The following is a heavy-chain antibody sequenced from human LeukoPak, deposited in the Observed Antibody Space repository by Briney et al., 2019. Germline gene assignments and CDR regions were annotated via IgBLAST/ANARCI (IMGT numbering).Heavy chain of an antibody. J-gene: IGHJ4*02. Sequence: GGSLRLSCVASGFTFNNYYMNWVRQAPGKGLEWVSSIGRSSNHIYYADSLKGRFTISRDNAKNSLYLQLNTLRDEDTAVYYCARVTYADGGYFDYWGQGTLVTVSS. CDR1: GFTFNNYY. CDR3: ARVTYADGGYFDY. D-gene: IGHD2-15*01. V-gene: IGHV3-21*01. CDR2: IGRSSNHI.